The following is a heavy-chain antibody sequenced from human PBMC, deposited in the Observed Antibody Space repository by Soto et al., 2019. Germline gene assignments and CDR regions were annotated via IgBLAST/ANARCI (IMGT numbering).Heavy chain of an antibody. D-gene: IGHD1-26*01. CDR2: IVVGSGNT. CDR1: GFIFTSSA. CDR3: AKVPSLGRPYYFDY. Sequence: GASVKVSCKTSGFIFTSSAVQWVRQARGQRLEWMGRIVVGSGNTDYAQKFHKRVTLTRDMSTSTVYMELSSLRSEDTSVYYCAKVPSLGRPYYFDYWGQGTLVTVSS. V-gene: IGHV1-58*01. J-gene: IGHJ4*02.